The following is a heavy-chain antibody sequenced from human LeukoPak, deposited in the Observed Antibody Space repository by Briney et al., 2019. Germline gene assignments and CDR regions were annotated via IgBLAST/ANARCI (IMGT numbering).Heavy chain of an antibody. CDR2: IYTSGST. V-gene: IGHV4-61*02. J-gene: IGHJ3*02. D-gene: IGHD3-3*01. CDR1: GGSISSSSYY. Sequence: SETLSLTCTVSGGSISSSSYYWGWIRQPAGKGLEWIGRIYTSGSTNYNPSLKSRVTISVDTSKNQFSLKLSSVTAADTAVYYCAREGITIFGVVIMDAFDIWGQGTMVTVSS. CDR3: AREGITIFGVVIMDAFDI.